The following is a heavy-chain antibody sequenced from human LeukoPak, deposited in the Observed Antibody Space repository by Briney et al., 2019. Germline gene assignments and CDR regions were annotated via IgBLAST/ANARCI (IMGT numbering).Heavy chain of an antibody. D-gene: IGHD3-22*01. CDR1: GVSISSGGYY. V-gene: IGHV4-31*03. CDR3: ARSDYDTSKFDL. J-gene: IGHJ2*01. Sequence: PSQTLSLTCTVSGVSISSGGYYWSWIRQHPGKGLEWIGYIYYSGSTNYNPSLKSRVTISVDTSKNQFSLKLSSVTAADTAVYYCARSDYDTSKFDLWGRGTLVTVSS. CDR2: IYYSGST.